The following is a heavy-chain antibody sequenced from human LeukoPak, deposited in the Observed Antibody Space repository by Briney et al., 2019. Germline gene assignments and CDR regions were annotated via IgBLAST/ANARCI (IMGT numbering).Heavy chain of an antibody. J-gene: IGHJ6*03. CDR3: ARIGRDSSSPWDYYYYYYMDV. CDR2: IYYSGST. Sequence: ASETLSLTCTVSGGSISSYYWSWIRQPPGKGLEWIGYIYYSGSTNYKPSLKSRVTISVDTSKNQFSLKLSSVTAADTAVYYCARIGRDSSSPWDYYYYYYMDVWGKGTTVTVSS. CDR1: GGSISSYY. D-gene: IGHD6-6*01. V-gene: IGHV4-59*01.